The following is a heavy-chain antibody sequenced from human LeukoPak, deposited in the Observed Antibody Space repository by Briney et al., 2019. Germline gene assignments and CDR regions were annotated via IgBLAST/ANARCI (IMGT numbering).Heavy chain of an antibody. D-gene: IGHD3-9*01. J-gene: IGHJ5*02. CDR2: VSHTGIT. CDR3: ARSVEYDVFMDP. V-gene: IGHV4-59*01. CDR1: GGSISSYY. Sequence: PSETLSLTCSVSGGSISSYYWSWIRQPPGKGLEWIGYVSHTGITNYKPSLQTRVIISVDTSRNEFSLKLSSVTAADTATYFCARSVEYDVFMDPWGQGTLVIVSS.